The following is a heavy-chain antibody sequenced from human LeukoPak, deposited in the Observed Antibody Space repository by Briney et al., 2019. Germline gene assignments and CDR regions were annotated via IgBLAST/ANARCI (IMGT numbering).Heavy chain of an antibody. CDR1: GGSFSGYY. CDR2: IYHSGST. D-gene: IGHD3-16*01. V-gene: IGHV4-34*01. J-gene: IGHJ4*02. Sequence: PSETLSLTCAVYGGSFSGYYWSWIRQPPGKGLEWIGEIYHSGSTNYNPSLKSRVTISVDKSKNQFSLKLSSVTAADTAVYYCARVSWYDYVWGIDYWGQGTLVTVSS. CDR3: ARVSWYDYVWGIDY.